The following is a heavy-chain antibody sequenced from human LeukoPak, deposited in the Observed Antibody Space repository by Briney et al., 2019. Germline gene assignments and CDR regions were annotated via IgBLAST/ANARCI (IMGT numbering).Heavy chain of an antibody. J-gene: IGHJ4*02. CDR2: INPSGGNT. Sequence: ASVKVSCKASGYTFTSYYMHWVRQAPGQGLEWMGIINPSGGNTSYAQKFQGRVTVTRDTSTSTVYVELSSLRSEDTAVYYCARDVSDCSGGSCYSYFDYWGQGSLVTVSS. D-gene: IGHD2-15*01. CDR3: ARDVSDCSGGSCYSYFDY. CDR1: GYTFTSYY. V-gene: IGHV1-46*01.